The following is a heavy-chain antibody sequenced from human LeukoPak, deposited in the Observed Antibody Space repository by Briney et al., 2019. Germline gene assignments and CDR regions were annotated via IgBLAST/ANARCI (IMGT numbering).Heavy chain of an antibody. V-gene: IGHV4-39*07. CDR3: AREGYYFDY. CDR1: GGSISSSSYY. Sequence: SETLSLTCTVSGGSISSSSYYWGWIRQPPGKGLEWIGSIYYSGSTYYNPSLKSRVTISVDTSKNQFSLKLSSVTPEDTAVYYCAREGYYFDYWGQGTLVTVSS. CDR2: IYYSGST. J-gene: IGHJ4*02.